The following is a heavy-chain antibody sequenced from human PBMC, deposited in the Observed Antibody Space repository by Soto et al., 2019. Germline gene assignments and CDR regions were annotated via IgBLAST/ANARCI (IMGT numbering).Heavy chain of an antibody. D-gene: IGHD6-13*01. CDR1: GYTLTDYY. V-gene: IGHV1-2*02. Sequence: QVQLVQSGAEVEKPGASVKVSCKASGYTLTDYYIHWVRQAPGQGLEWMGWINPNSGVTKYAQRFQGRVTMTRDTSIRTGYMELSRLRSDDTTEYFCARAGLAAPASGEYGMDVWGQGTTVTVSS. CDR3: ARAGLAAPASGEYGMDV. J-gene: IGHJ6*02. CDR2: INPNSGVT.